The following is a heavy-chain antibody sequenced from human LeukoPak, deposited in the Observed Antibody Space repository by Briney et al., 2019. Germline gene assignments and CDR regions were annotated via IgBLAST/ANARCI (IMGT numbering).Heavy chain of an antibody. V-gene: IGHV1-46*01. CDR2: INPSGGST. J-gene: IGHJ4*02. CDR3: AREFSSGGWLRGLGHFDY. CDR1: GYTFTNYY. Sequence: ASVKVSCKASGYTFTNYYMHWVRQAPGQGLEWMGIINPSGGSTNYAQKFQGRVTMTRDMSMSTVYMELSSLRAEDTAVYYCAREFSSGGWLRGLGHFDYWGQGTLVTVSS. D-gene: IGHD5-12*01.